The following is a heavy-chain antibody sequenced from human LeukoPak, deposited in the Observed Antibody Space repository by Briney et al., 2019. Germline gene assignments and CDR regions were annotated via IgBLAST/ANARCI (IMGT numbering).Heavy chain of an antibody. CDR2: TTSSSSYI. CDR3: ARDRYSGSYSADVHYYYMDV. CDR1: GFTFSSYN. V-gene: IGHV3-21*06. D-gene: IGHD1-26*01. Sequence: GGSLRLSCAASGFTFSSYNMNWVRQAPGKGLEWVSSTTSSSSYIYYADSVRGRFTISRDNAKNSLYLQMKSLTAEDTAVYYCARDRYSGSYSADVHYYYMDVWGKGTTVTVSS. J-gene: IGHJ6*03.